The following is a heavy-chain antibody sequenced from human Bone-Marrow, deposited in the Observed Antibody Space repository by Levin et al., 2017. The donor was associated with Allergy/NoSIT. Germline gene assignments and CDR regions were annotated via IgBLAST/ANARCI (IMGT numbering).Heavy chain of an antibody. CDR3: AEGPYGGNSDALDI. CDR2: ISGGSGTST. V-gene: IGHV3-23*01. J-gene: IGHJ3*02. D-gene: IGHD4-23*01. CDR1: GFTFSSYA. Sequence: GGSLRLSCAASGFTFSSYAMSWVRQAPGKGLEWVSAISGGSGTSTYYADSVKGRLTISRDNSKNTLYLQMNSLRAEDTAVYYCAEGPYGGNSDALDIWGQGTRVTVSS.